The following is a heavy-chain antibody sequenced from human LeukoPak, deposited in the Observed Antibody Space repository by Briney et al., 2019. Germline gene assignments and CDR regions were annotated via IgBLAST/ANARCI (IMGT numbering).Heavy chain of an antibody. CDR2: INPNSGGT. CDR1: GYTFTGYY. CDR3: ARDKSPRYYYYYYMDV. Sequence: ASVKVSCKASGYTFTGYYMHWVRQAPGQGLEWMGRINPNSGGTNYAQKFQGRVTMTRDTSISTAYMELSRLRSGDTAVYYCARDKSPRYYYYYYMDVWGKGTTVTVSS. V-gene: IGHV1-2*06. J-gene: IGHJ6*03.